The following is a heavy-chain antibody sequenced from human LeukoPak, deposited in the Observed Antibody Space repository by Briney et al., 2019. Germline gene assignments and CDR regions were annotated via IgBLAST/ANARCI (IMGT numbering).Heavy chain of an antibody. CDR2: ISYDGSNK. J-gene: IGHJ4*02. D-gene: IGHD4-17*01. Sequence: GRSLRLSCAASGFTFSSYGMHWVRQAPGKGLEWVAVISYDGSNKYYADSVKGRFTISRDNAKNSLYLQMTSLRVEDTAVYYCAKTYGHFDDWGQGTLVTVSS. V-gene: IGHV3-30*18. CDR1: GFTFSSYG. CDR3: AKTYGHFDD.